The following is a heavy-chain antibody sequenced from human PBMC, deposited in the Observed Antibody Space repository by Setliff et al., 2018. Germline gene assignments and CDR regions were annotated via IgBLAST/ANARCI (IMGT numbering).Heavy chain of an antibody. J-gene: IGHJ6*03. Sequence: SVKVSCKASGGTFSNIGISWVRQAPGQGLEWMGGIIPLFGTTNYAQEFQGRVTITTDESKNTAYMELSSLRSEDTAMYYCAREKVVVVCATSYHYYMDVWGKGTTVTVAS. D-gene: IGHD2-15*01. V-gene: IGHV1-69*05. CDR1: GGTFSNIG. CDR2: IIPLFGTT. CDR3: AREKVVVVCATSYHYYMDV.